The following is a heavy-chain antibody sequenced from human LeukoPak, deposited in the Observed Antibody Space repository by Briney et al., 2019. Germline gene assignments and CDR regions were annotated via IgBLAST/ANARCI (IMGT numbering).Heavy chain of an antibody. Sequence: KSSETLSLTCAVYGGSFSGYYWSWIRQPPGKGLEWIGEINHSGSTNYNPSLKSRVTISVDTSKNQFSLKLSSVTAADTAVYYCARQAPLGGSGSYYKLFDPWGQGTLVTVSS. CDR1: GGSFSGYY. D-gene: IGHD3-10*01. CDR3: ARQAPLGGSGSYYKLFDP. CDR2: INHSGST. J-gene: IGHJ5*02. V-gene: IGHV4-34*01.